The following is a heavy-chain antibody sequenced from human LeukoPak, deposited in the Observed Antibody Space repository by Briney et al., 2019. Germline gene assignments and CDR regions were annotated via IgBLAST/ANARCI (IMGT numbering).Heavy chain of an antibody. CDR3: ARGLSGYSSSVTRWFDP. Sequence: ASVKVSCKASGYTSTSYAMHWVRQAPGQRLEWMGWTNAGNGNTKYSQKFQGRVTITRDTSASTAYMELSSLRSEDTAVYYCARGLSGYSSSVTRWFDPWGQGTLVTVSS. CDR1: GYTSTSYA. V-gene: IGHV1-3*01. CDR2: TNAGNGNT. D-gene: IGHD6-13*01. J-gene: IGHJ5*02.